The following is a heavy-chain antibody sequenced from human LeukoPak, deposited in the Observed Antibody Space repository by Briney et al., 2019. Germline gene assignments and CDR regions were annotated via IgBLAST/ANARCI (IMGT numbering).Heavy chain of an antibody. CDR3: AREHESYYDSSGYYRAFDY. V-gene: IGHV1-2*02. J-gene: IGHJ4*02. D-gene: IGHD3-22*01. CDR2: INPNSGGT. CDR1: GYTFTGYY. Sequence: ASVKVSCKASGYTFTGYYMHWVRQAPGQGLEWMGWINPNSGGTNYAQKFQGRVTMTRDTSISTAYMELSRLRSDDTAVYYCAREHESYYDSSGYYRAFDYWGQGTLVTVSS.